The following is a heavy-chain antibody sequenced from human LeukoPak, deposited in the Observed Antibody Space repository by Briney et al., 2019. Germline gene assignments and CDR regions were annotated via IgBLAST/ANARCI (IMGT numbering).Heavy chain of an antibody. V-gene: IGHV3-30*02. D-gene: IGHD4-17*01. CDR1: GFTFSSYG. CDR2: IRYVGSNK. J-gene: IGHJ4*02. Sequence: PGGSLRPSCPASGFTFSSYGMHWVRQAPGKGLEWVAFIRYVGSNKYYADSVKGRFTISRDNSKNTLYLQMNSLRAEDTAVYYCAKDLRDYGDYGAVFAYWGQGTLVTVSS. CDR3: AKDLRDYGDYGAVFAY.